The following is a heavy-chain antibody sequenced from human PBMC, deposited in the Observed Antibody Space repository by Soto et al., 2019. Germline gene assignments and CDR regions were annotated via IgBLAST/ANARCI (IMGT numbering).Heavy chain of an antibody. Sequence: PSETLSLTCAVSSGSISSSNWWSWVRQPPGKGLEWIGEIYHSGSTNYNPSLKSRVTISVDKSKNQFSLKLNSVTAADTAVYYCARGYCSSTSCYETYYFDYWGQGTLVTVSS. D-gene: IGHD2-2*01. V-gene: IGHV4-4*02. J-gene: IGHJ4*02. CDR3: ARGYCSSTSCYETYYFDY. CDR1: SGSISSSNW. CDR2: IYHSGST.